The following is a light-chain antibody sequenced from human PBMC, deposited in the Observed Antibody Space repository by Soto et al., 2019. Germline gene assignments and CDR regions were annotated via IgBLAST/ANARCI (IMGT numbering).Light chain of an antibody. J-gene: IGKJ5*01. V-gene: IGKV3-20*01. CDR2: GAS. Sequence: VVMTQSPATLSVSPGEGVTLSCRASQSVSSIYLAWYQQKPGQAPRLLIYGASTRATGIPDRFSGSGSGTDFTLTISRLEPEDFAVYFCQHYGSSLITFGQGTRLEIK. CDR1: QSVSSIY. CDR3: QHYGSSLIT.